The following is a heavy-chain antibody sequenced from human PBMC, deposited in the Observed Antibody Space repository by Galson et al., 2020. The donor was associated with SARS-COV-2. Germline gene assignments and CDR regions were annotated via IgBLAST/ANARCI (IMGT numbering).Heavy chain of an antibody. Sequence: SETLSLTCTVSGGSISSTTYNWGWIRQSPGKGLEWIGSIYSSGSTHSNPSLKSRVTISRDTSKNQISLRLSSVTAADTAVYYVASEVVVKGASNWFDPSGQGTLVTVSS. CDR3: ASEVVVKGASNWFDP. CDR2: IYSSGST. V-gene: IGHV4-39*01. D-gene: IGHD2-21*01. CDR1: GGSISSTTYN. J-gene: IGHJ5*02.